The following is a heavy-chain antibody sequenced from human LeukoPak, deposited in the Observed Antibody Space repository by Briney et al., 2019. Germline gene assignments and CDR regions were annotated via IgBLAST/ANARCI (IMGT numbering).Heavy chain of an antibody. CDR3: AKDGHYYYYYMDV. J-gene: IGHJ6*03. Sequence: PGGSLRLSCAASGFTFSSYAMSWVRQAPGKGLEWVSAISASGGSTYYADSVKGRFTISRDNSKNTLYLQMNSLRAEDTAVYYCAKDGHYYYYYMDVWGKGTTVTVSS. CDR2: ISASGGST. V-gene: IGHV3-23*01. D-gene: IGHD3/OR15-3a*01. CDR1: GFTFSSYA.